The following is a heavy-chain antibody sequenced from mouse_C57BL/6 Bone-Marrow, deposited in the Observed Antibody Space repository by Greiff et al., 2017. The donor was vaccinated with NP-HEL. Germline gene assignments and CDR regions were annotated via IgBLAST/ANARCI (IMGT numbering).Heavy chain of an antibody. J-gene: IGHJ2*01. CDR2: ISNGGGST. V-gene: IGHV5-12*01. Sequence: EVKLMESGGGLVQPGGSLKLSCAASGFTFSDYYMYWVRQTPEKRLEWVAYISNGGGSTYYPDTVKGRFTISRDNAKNTLYLQMSRLKSEDTAMYYCARRDPTGDYWGQGTTLTVSS. D-gene: IGHD1-1*01. CDR1: GFTFSDYY. CDR3: ARRDPTGDY.